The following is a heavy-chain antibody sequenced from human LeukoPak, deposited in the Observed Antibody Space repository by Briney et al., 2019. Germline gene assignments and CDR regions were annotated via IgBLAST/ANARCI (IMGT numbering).Heavy chain of an antibody. CDR2: INPSGGST. V-gene: IGHV1-46*01. Sequence: GASVKVSCKASGYTFTSYYMHWVRQVPGQGLEWMGIINPSGGSTSYAQKFQGRVTMTRDTSTSTVYMELSSLRSEDTAVYYCARLGGRERDRSPYYFDYWGQGTLVTVSS. J-gene: IGHJ4*02. CDR3: ARLGGRERDRSPYYFDY. D-gene: IGHD3-16*01. CDR1: GYTFTSYY.